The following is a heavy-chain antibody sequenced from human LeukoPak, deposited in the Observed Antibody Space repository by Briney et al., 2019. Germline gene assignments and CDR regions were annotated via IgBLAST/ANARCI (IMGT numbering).Heavy chain of an antibody. Sequence: PSETLSLTCAVSGGSISSGGYSWSWIRQPPGEGLEWIGYIYHSGSTYYNPSLKSRVTISVDRSKNQFSLKLSSVTAADTAVYYCASYLLETNAFVIWGQGTMVTVSS. D-gene: IGHD3-3*01. CDR2: IYHSGST. V-gene: IGHV4-30-2*01. CDR3: ASYLLETNAFVI. CDR1: GGSISSGGYS. J-gene: IGHJ3*02.